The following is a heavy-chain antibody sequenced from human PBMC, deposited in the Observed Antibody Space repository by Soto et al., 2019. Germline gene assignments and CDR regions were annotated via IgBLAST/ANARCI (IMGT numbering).Heavy chain of an antibody. D-gene: IGHD2-2*01. CDR2: IYWDDDK. CDR1: GFSLSTSGVG. V-gene: IGHV2-5*02. J-gene: IGHJ5*02. CDR3: AHSRLGVWLTLGYCSSTSCSRGDWFDP. Sequence: QITLKESGPTLVKPTQTLTLTCTFSGFSLSTSGVGVGWIRQPPGKALEWLALIYWDDDKRYSPSLKSRLTITKDTSKNQVVLTMSIMDPVDTATYYCAHSRLGVWLTLGYCSSTSCSRGDWFDPWGQGTLVTVSS.